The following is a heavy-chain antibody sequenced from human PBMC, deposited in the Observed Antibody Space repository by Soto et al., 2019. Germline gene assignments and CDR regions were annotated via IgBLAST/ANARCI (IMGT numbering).Heavy chain of an antibody. CDR2: VYNSVTV. D-gene: IGHD6-19*01. CDR3: VRAHSSGWD. CDR1: GASISNDY. V-gene: IGHV4-59*01. J-gene: IGHJ4*02. Sequence: QVQLQESGPGLVKPAETLSLTCTVFGASISNDYWSWIRQPPGEGLEWIAYVYNSVTVNYNSSLKSRATISIDTSKNQFSLRLTSVTAADTAVYHCVRAHSSGWDWGQGTLVTVSS.